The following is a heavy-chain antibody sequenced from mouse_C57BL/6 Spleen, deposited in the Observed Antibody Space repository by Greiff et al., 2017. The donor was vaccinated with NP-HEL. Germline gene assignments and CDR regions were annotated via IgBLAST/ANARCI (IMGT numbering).Heavy chain of an antibody. J-gene: IGHJ2*01. CDR3: AKGVTGGFDY. Sequence: EVQLQESGPGLVKPSQSLSLTCSVTGYSITSGYYWNWIRQFPGNKLEWMGYISYDGSNNYNPSLKNPISITRDTSKNQFFLKLNSVTTEDTATYYCAKGVTGGFDYWGQGTTLTVSS. CDR1: GYSITSGYY. V-gene: IGHV3-6*01. CDR2: ISYDGSN. D-gene: IGHD2-2*01.